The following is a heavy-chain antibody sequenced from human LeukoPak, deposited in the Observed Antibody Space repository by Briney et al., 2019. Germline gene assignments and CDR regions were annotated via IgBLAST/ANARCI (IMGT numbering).Heavy chain of an antibody. Sequence: PSETLSLTCAVYGGSFSGYYWSWIRQPPGKGLEWIGEINRSGSTNYNPSLKSRVTISVDTSKNQFSLKLSSVTAADTAVYYCARTLRYYYDSNRDYWGQGTLVTVSS. J-gene: IGHJ4*02. V-gene: IGHV4-34*01. CDR2: INRSGST. D-gene: IGHD3-22*01. CDR1: GGSFSGYY. CDR3: ARTLRYYYDSNRDY.